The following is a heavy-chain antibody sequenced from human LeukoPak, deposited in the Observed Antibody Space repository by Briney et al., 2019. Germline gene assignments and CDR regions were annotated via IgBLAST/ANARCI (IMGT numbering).Heavy chain of an antibody. V-gene: IGHV1-46*01. Sequence: ASVKVSCKASGYTFTSYYMHWVRQAPGQGLEWMGIINPSGGSTSYAQKFQGRVTMTRDTSTSTVYMELSSLRSEDTAVYYCARGPDSHDNDYGGNGDLWGQGTLVTVSS. CDR1: GYTFTSYY. D-gene: IGHD4-23*01. CDR2: INPSGGST. CDR3: ARGPDSHDNDYGGNGDL. J-gene: IGHJ4*02.